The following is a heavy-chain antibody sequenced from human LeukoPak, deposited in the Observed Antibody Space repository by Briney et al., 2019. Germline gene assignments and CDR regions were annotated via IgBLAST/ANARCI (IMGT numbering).Heavy chain of an antibody. CDR3: AKDGAWLRFDD. CDR2: ISGSGGST. CDR1: GFTFSSYA. D-gene: IGHD5-12*01. V-gene: IGHV3-23*01. J-gene: IGHJ4*02. Sequence: PGGSLRLSYAASGFTFSSYAMSWVRQAPGKGLEWVSAISGSGGSTYYADSVKGRFTISRDNSKNTLYLQMKNLRAEDTAVYYCAKDGAWLRFDDWGQGILVTVSS.